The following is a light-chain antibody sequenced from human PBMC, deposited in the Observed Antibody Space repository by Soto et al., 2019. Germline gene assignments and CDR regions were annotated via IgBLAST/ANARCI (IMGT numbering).Light chain of an antibody. CDR3: QQYSSYSVYT. Sequence: DIPMTQSPSTLPASVGDRVTITCRASQTINNWLAWYQQKPGKAPKLLIYKTSSLQSGVPSRFSGSGSGTEFTLTISCLQPDDFATYYCQQYSSYSVYTFGQGTKVESK. CDR1: QTINNW. CDR2: KTS. J-gene: IGKJ2*01. V-gene: IGKV1-5*03.